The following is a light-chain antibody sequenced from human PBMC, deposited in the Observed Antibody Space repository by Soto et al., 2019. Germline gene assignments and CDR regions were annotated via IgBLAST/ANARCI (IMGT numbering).Light chain of an antibody. CDR2: DSS. CDR3: QQRSNWPPT. V-gene: IGKV3-11*01. J-gene: IGKJ4*01. CDR1: QSVSSY. Sequence: EIVLTQSPATLSLSPGEIATLSCMARQSVSSYLDWYQQKPGQAPRLLIYDSSNRATGIPARFSGSGSGTDFTLTISSLEPEDFAFYYCQQRSNWPPTVGGETKVELK.